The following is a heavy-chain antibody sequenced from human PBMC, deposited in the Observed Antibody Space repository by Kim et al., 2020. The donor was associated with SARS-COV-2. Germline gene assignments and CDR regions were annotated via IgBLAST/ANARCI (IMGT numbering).Heavy chain of an antibody. J-gene: IGHJ6*02. CDR1: GFTLSAYP. CDR2: ISASKNTI. V-gene: IGHV3-48*04. CDR3: ARDTGDSGYGMDV. Sequence: GGSLRLSCAASGFTLSAYPMDWVRQAPGKGLEWLSYISASKNTIYYADSVKGRFTISRDDAKNTLYLQMNSLRAEDTAVYYCARDTGDSGYGMDVWGQGTTVTVSS. D-gene: IGHD3-22*01.